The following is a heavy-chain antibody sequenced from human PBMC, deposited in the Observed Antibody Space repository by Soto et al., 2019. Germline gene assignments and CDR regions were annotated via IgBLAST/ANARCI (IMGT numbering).Heavy chain of an antibody. CDR1: GFTLSNYA. CDR3: AKVFSPEGGNYFDH. J-gene: IGHJ4*02. CDR2: ISNSFSDGNT. Sequence: GGSLKLSCAASGFTLSNYAMDWVRQTPGKGLEWVSAISNSFSDGNTHYADSVKGRFTISRDNDKNTVFLEMNSLRAEDTAVYYCAKVFSPEGGNYFDHWGQGTLVTVSS. V-gene: IGHV3-23*01.